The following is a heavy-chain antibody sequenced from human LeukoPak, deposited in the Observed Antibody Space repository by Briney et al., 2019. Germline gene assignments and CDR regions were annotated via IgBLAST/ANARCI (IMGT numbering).Heavy chain of an antibody. V-gene: IGHV4-61*02. CDR3: ARQAIGFGEFHFDY. D-gene: IGHD3-10*01. CDR1: GGSVSSGSYY. J-gene: IGHJ4*02. Sequence: SETLSLTCTVSGGSVSSGSYYWSWIRQPAGKGLEYIGRIYPSGSTDYNPSLKSRVTISVDTSKNQFSLKLTSVTAADTAVYYCARQAIGFGEFHFDYWGQGTLVTVSS. CDR2: IYPSGST.